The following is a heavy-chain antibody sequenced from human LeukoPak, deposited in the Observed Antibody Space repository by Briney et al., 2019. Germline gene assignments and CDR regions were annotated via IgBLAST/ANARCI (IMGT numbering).Heavy chain of an antibody. CDR3: ASTGSG. Sequence: GGSLRLSCAASGFTFSNYWMSWVRQAPGKGLEWVANIKQDGSEKYYVDSVKGRFTISRDNAKNSVYLQMNSLRGEDTAVYYCASTGSGWGHGTLVTVSS. CDR2: IKQDGSEK. CDR1: GFTFSNYW. V-gene: IGHV3-7*01. J-gene: IGHJ4*01. D-gene: IGHD3-10*01.